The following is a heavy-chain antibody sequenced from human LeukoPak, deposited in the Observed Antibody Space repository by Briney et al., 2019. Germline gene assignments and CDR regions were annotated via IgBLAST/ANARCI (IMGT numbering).Heavy chain of an antibody. D-gene: IGHD3-22*01. CDR3: AKGSSMILVVISS. Sequence: GGSLRLSCAASGFTFNNYWIHWVRQVPGKGLVWVSRINNDGSSASYVDSVKGRFTISRDNAKNTLYLQVNSLRAEDTAVYYCAKGSSMILVVISSWGQGTLVTVSS. J-gene: IGHJ4*02. CDR2: INNDGSSA. V-gene: IGHV3-74*01. CDR1: GFTFNNYW.